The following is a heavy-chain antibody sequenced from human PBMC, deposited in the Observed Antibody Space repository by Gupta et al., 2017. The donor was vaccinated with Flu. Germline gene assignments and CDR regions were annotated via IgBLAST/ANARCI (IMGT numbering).Heavy chain of an antibody. D-gene: IGHD2-15*01. CDR3: ARDLSRSAWIDY. CDR1: GFIFSSYG. J-gene: IGHJ4*02. V-gene: IGHV3-33*08. Sequence: QLVESGGGVVQPGMSLRLSCLASGFIFSSYGMRWVRQAPGKGLEWVAVIWYDGSNKYYADSVKGRFTISRDKSKNTLYLEMNSLRAEDTAVYYCARDLSRSAWIDYWGQGTLVTVSS. CDR2: IWYDGSNK.